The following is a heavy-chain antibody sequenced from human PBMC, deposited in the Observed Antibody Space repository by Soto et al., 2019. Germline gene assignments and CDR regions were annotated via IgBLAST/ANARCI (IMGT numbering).Heavy chain of an antibody. CDR2: ISGSGGST. V-gene: IGHV3-23*01. CDR1: GFTFSSYA. Sequence: GGSLRLSCAASGFTFSSYAMSWVRQAPGKGLEWVSAISGSGGSTYYADSVKGRFTISRDNSKNTLYLQMNSLRAEDTAVYYCAKGRAITMIVVVPFDYWGQGTLVTVSS. CDR3: AKGRAITMIVVVPFDY. D-gene: IGHD3-22*01. J-gene: IGHJ4*02.